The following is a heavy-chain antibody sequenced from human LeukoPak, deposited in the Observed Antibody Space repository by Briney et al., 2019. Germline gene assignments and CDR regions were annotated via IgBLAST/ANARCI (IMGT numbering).Heavy chain of an antibody. CDR1: GGAISSGDYY. D-gene: IGHD2-2*02. CDR2: IYYSGST. CDR3: ARGGAAYCSSTSCYTKDNWFDP. J-gene: IGHJ5*02. Sequence: KPSETLSLTCTVSGGAISSGDYYWSWIRQPPGKGLEWIGYIYYSGSTYYNPSLKSRVTISVDTSKNQFSLKLSSVTAADTAVYYCARGGAAYCSSTSCYTKDNWFDPWGQGTLVTVSS. V-gene: IGHV4-30-4*08.